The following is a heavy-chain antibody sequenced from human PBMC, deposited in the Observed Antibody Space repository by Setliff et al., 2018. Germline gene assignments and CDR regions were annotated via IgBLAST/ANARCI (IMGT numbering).Heavy chain of an antibody. D-gene: IGHD2-8*01. J-gene: IGHJ4*02. CDR1: GDSIINYY. V-gene: IGHV4-4*08. CDR2: IYSSGST. CDR3: AREGFYCTNGVCYRPFDY. Sequence: PSETLSLTCTVSGDSIINYYWSWIRQPPGKGLEWIGNIYSSGSTNYNPSLKSRVTISVDTSKNQFSLNLTSVTAADTAVYYCAREGFYCTNGVCYRPFDYWGQGTRVTVSS.